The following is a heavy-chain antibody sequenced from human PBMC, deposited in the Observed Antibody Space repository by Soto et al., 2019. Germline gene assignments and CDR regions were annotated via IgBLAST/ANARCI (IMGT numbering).Heavy chain of an antibody. V-gene: IGHV3-33*01. CDR3: ARDREGGYFPMYNWFDP. CDR2: IWYDGSNK. J-gene: IGHJ5*02. Sequence: GGSLRLSCAASGFTFSSYGMHWVRQAPGKGLEWVAVIWYDGSNKYYADSVKGRFTISRDNSKNTLYLQMNSLRAEDTAVYYCARDREGGYFPMYNWFDPWGQGTLVTVSS. D-gene: IGHD3-22*01. CDR1: GFTFSSYG.